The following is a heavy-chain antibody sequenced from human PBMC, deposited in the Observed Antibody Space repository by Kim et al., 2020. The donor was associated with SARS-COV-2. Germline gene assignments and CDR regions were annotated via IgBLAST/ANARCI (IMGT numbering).Heavy chain of an antibody. J-gene: IGHJ4*02. CDR2: ISYDGSNK. Sequence: GGSLRLSCAASGFTFSSYGMHWVRQAPGKGLEWVAVISYDGSNKYYADSVKGRFTISRDNSKNTLYLQMNSLRAEDTAVYYCAKEPGLGSGDGGFDYWGQGTLVTVSS. CDR3: AKEPGLGSGDGGFDY. V-gene: IGHV3-30*18. CDR1: GFTFSSYG. D-gene: IGHD2-21*02.